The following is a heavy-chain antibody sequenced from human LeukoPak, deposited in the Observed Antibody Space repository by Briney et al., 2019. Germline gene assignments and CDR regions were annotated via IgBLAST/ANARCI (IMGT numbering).Heavy chain of an antibody. J-gene: IGHJ4*02. CDR2: LYSGGAI. V-gene: IGHV3-53*01. CDR3: ARGGNASPFDC. D-gene: IGHD2-15*01. Sequence: GGSLRLSCAASGFTVSSSFMSWVRQAPGRGLEWVSVLYSGGAIHSTDSVKGRFTISRDNSKHTLYPQMNSLRVEDTAIYYCARGGNASPFDCWGQGTMVTVSS. CDR1: GFTVSSSF.